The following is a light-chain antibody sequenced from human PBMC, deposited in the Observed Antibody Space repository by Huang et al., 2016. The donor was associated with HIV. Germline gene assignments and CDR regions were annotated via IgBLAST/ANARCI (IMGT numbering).Light chain of an antibody. Sequence: DIQMTQSPSSLSASVGDRVTITCQASQDITNYLNWYQQKPRKAPKLLIYDASNLETGVPSRFSGSGSGTDFTFTISSLQPEDIATYYCQQFDNLFTFGGGTKVEIK. CDR2: DAS. CDR3: QQFDNLFT. J-gene: IGKJ4*01. V-gene: IGKV1-33*01. CDR1: QDITNY.